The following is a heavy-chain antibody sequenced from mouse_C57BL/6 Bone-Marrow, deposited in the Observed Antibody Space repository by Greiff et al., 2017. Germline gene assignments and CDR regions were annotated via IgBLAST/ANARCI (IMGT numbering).Heavy chain of an antibody. V-gene: IGHV8-12*01. D-gene: IGHD1-1*01. CDR2: IYWDDDK. Sequence: ESGPGILQSSQTLSLTCSFSGFSLSTSGMGVSWIRQPSGKGLEWLAHIYWDDDKRYNPSLKSRLTISKDTSRNQVFLKITSVDTADTATYYCAHSYYYGSRDYWGQGTLVTVSA. CDR3: AHSYYYGSRDY. CDR1: GFSLSTSGMG. J-gene: IGHJ3*01.